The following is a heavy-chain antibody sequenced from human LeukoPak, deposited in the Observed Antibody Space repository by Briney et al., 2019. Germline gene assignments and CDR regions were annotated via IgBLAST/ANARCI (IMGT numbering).Heavy chain of an antibody. CDR1: GYTLTELS. V-gene: IGHV1-24*01. CDR2: FDPEDGET. CDR3: ATRYCSSTSCWFDP. D-gene: IGHD2-2*01. Sequence: ASVKVSCKVSGYTLTELSTHWVRQAPGKGLEWMGGFDPEDGETIYAQKFQGRVTMTEDTSTDTAYMELSSLRSEDTAVYYCATRYCSSTSCWFDPWGQGTLVTVSS. J-gene: IGHJ5*02.